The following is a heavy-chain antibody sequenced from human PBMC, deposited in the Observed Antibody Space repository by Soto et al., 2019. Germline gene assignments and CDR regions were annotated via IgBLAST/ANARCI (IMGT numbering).Heavy chain of an antibody. D-gene: IGHD3-9*01. V-gene: IGHV4-59*08. CDR2: IYYSGST. Sequence: SETLSLTCTVSGGSISSYYWIWIRQPPGKGLEWIGYIYYSGSTNYNPSLKSRVTISVDTSKNQFSLKLSSVTAADTAVYYCARHKKYYDILTGYLGFDYYYGMDVWGQGTTVTVSS. CDR1: GGSISSYY. J-gene: IGHJ6*02. CDR3: ARHKKYYDILTGYLGFDYYYGMDV.